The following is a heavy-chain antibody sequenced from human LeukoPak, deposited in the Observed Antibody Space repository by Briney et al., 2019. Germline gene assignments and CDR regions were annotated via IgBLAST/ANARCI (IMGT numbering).Heavy chain of an antibody. CDR3: ARHTQRFGETPFDY. J-gene: IGHJ4*02. CDR1: GGSISSSSYY. D-gene: IGHD3-10*01. Sequence: SETLSLTCTVSGGSISSSSYYWGWIRQPPGKGLEWIGSIYYSGSTYYNPSLKSRVTISVDTSKNQFSLKLSSVTAADTAVYYCARHTQRFGETPFDYWGQGTLVTVSS. CDR2: IYYSGST. V-gene: IGHV4-39*01.